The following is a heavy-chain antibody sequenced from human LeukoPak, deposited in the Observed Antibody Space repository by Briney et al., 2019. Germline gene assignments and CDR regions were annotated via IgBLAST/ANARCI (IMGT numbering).Heavy chain of an antibody. CDR1: GGSFSGYY. V-gene: IGHV4-34*01. D-gene: IGHD6-13*01. J-gene: IGHJ5*02. CDR2: INHSGST. Sequence: SETLSLTCAVYGGSFSGYYWSWIRQPPGKGLEWIGEINHSGSTNYNPSLKSRVTISVDTSKNQFSLKLSSVTAADTAVYYCARHRVPTGYGSSWFKGHWFDPWGQGTLVTVSS. CDR3: ARHRVPTGYGSSWFKGHWFDP.